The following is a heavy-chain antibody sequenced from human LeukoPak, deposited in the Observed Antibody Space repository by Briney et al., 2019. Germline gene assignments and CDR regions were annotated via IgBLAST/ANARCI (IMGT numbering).Heavy chain of an antibody. CDR2: ISAYNGNT. D-gene: IGHD3-10*01. J-gene: IGHJ5*02. CDR3: ARDLHYYGSGSGNWFDP. Sequence: ASVKVSCKASGYTFTSYGISWVRQAPGQGLEWMGWISAYNGNTNYAQKLQGRVTMTTDTSTSTAYMELRSLRSDDTAVYYCARDLHYYGSGSGNWFDPWGQGTLVTVSS. V-gene: IGHV1-18*01. CDR1: GYTFTSYG.